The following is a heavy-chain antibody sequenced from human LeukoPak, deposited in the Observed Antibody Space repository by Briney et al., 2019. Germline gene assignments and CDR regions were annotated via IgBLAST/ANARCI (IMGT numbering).Heavy chain of an antibody. V-gene: IGHV1-46*01. CDR3: AVGDTAMVPFDY. J-gene: IGHJ4*02. Sequence: ASVKVSCKASGYTFTSYYMHWVRQAPGQGLEWMGIINPSGGSTSYAQKFQCRVTMTRDTSTSTVYMELSSLRSEDTAVYYCAVGDTAMVPFDYWGQGTLVTVSS. D-gene: IGHD5-18*01. CDR2: INPSGGST. CDR1: GYTFTSYY.